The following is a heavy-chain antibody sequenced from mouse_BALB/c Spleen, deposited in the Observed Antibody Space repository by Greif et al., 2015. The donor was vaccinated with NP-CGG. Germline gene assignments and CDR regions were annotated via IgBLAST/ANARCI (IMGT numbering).Heavy chain of an antibody. CDR3: ARRTGTEAMDY. Sequence: VQLQQSGPELVKLGASVKIFCKASGYTFTDYYINWVKQKPGQGLEWIGWIYPGSGNTKYNEKFKGKATLTVDTSSSTAYMQLSSLTSEDTAVYFCARRTGTEAMDYWGQGTSVTVSS. V-gene: IGHV1-84*02. D-gene: IGHD4-1*01. J-gene: IGHJ4*01. CDR2: IYPGSGNT. CDR1: GYTFTDYY.